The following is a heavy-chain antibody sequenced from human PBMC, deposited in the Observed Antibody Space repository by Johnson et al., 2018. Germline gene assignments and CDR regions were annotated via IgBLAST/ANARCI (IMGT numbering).Heavy chain of an antibody. Sequence: QVQLVQSGGGVVQPGRSXRLSCAASEFTFSNSGMHWVRQAPGKGLEWVALISFVGRNKYYADSVKGRFPISRDNYKNTLYLQMNSLGGEDTAVYFCARERGDGYTYHYGMDVWGQGTTVTVSS. V-gene: IGHV3-33*08. D-gene: IGHD5-24*01. CDR1: EFTFSNSG. CDR2: ISFVGRNK. J-gene: IGHJ6*02. CDR3: ARERGDGYTYHYGMDV.